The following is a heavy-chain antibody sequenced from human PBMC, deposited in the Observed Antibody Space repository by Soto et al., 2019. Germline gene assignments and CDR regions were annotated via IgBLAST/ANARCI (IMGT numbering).Heavy chain of an antibody. Sequence: GASVKVSCKASAYTFTGYYLHWVRQAPGQGLEWMGWLNPNSGDTHYPQKFQGRVTMTRDTSISTAYMQLSGLRSDDTAVYYCARESHCGASSCRLDYLGRGTRVTVSS. D-gene: IGHD2-21*01. CDR2: LNPNSGDT. CDR1: AYTFTGYY. J-gene: IGHJ4*02. CDR3: ARESHCGASSCRLDY. V-gene: IGHV1-2*02.